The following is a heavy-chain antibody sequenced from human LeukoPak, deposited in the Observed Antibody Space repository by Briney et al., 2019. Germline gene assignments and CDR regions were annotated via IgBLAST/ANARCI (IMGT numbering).Heavy chain of an antibody. V-gene: IGHV3-21*01. J-gene: IGHJ4*02. CDR3: AAQKHYGQRVDY. CDR1: GFTFSSYS. Sequence: GGSLRLSCAASGFTFSSYSMNWVRQAPGKGLEWVSSISSSSSYIYYADSVKGRFTISRDNAKNSLYLQMSSLRAEDTAVYYCAAQKHYGQRVDYWGQGTLVTVSS. D-gene: IGHD3-10*01. CDR2: ISSSSSYI.